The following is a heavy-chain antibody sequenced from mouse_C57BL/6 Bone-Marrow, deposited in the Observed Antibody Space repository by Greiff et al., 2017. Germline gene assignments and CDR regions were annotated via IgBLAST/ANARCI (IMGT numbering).Heavy chain of an antibody. V-gene: IGHV1-63*01. J-gene: IGHJ3*01. CDR2: IYPGGGYT. Sequence: VQLQQSGAELVRPGTSVKMSCKASGYTFTNYWIGWAKQRPGHGLEWIGEIYPGGGYTNYNEKFKGKATLTADKSSSTAYMQYSSLTSEDSAIYYCAGSYGSSPAWFAYWGQGTLVTVSA. CDR3: AGSYGSSPAWFAY. CDR1: GYTFTNYW. D-gene: IGHD1-1*01.